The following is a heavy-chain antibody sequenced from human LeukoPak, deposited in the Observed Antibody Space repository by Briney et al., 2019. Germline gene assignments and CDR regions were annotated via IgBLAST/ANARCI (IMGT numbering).Heavy chain of an antibody. V-gene: IGHV1-69*05. Sequence: GASVKVSCKASGGTFSSYAISWVRQAPGQGLEWMGGIIPIFGTANYAQKFQGRVTITTDESTSTAYMELSSLRSEDTAVYYCARDPLRFLEAPVSADWFDPWGQGTLVTVSS. J-gene: IGHJ5*02. CDR2: IIPIFGTA. CDR3: ARDPLRFLEAPVSADWFDP. D-gene: IGHD3-3*01. CDR1: GGTFSSYA.